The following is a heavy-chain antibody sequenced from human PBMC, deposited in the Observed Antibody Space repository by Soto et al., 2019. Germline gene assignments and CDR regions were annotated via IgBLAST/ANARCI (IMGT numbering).Heavy chain of an antibody. Sequence: QITLRASGPTLVKPAQPLTLTCTFSGFSLSTSGVGVGWIRQPPGKALEWLGLLYWDDDRRYSPSLRSRLTITEDTSKDQVALTLITLVPRDTANYFCALYTVTTYMHVWADGTTVTPSS. CDR1: GFSLSTSGVG. J-gene: IGHJ6*03. CDR2: LYWDDDR. CDR3: ALYTVTTYMHV. D-gene: IGHD4-17*01. V-gene: IGHV2-5*02.